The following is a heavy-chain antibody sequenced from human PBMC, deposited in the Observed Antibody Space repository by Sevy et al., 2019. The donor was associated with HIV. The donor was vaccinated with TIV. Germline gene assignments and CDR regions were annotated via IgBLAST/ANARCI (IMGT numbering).Heavy chain of an antibody. D-gene: IGHD1-7*01. CDR1: GFTFNSYA. Sequence: GGSLRLSCAASGFTFNSYAMNWVRQAPGKGLEWVSTISGSGVTTYHADSVKGRFTISRDNSKNTLYLQMNSLRAEDTAVYYCASSKNYLDAFDIWGQGTKVTVSS. CDR2: ISGSGVTT. J-gene: IGHJ3*02. CDR3: ASSKNYLDAFDI. V-gene: IGHV3-23*01.